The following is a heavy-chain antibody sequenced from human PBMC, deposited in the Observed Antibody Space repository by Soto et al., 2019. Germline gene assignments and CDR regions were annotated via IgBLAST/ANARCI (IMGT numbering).Heavy chain of an antibody. V-gene: IGHV4-59*01. D-gene: IGHD2-2*01. CDR2: IYYSGNT. Sequence: PSETLSLTCTVSGGSFSTYYWTWIRQPPGKGLEWIGYIYYSGNTKYNPSLKSRVTISVDTSKNHFSLKLSSVTAADTAVYYCARGVETYCSRTSCSYSYGMDVWGQGTTVTVSS. CDR1: GGSFSTYY. J-gene: IGHJ6*02. CDR3: ARGVETYCSRTSCSYSYGMDV.